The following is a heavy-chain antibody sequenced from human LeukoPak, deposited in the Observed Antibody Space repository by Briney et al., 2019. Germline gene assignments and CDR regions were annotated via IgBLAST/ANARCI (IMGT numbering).Heavy chain of an antibody. Sequence: SVKVSYKASGGTFSSYAISWVRQAPGQGLEWMGGIIPIFGTANYAQKFQGRVTITADESTSTAYMELSSLRSEDTAVYYCARGSGPAAIRRAYYYYGMDVWGQGTTVTVSS. CDR3: ARGSGPAAIRRAYYYYGMDV. J-gene: IGHJ6*02. CDR2: IIPIFGTA. V-gene: IGHV1-69*01. D-gene: IGHD2-2*02. CDR1: GGTFSSYA.